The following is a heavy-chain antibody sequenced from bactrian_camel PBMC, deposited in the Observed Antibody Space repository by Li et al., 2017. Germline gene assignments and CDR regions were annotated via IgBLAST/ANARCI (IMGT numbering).Heavy chain of an antibody. J-gene: IGHJ4*01. V-gene: IGHV3S35*01. CDR1: GFTFSRYA. D-gene: IGHD1*01. CDR3: VRARELTALPGGFHY. Sequence: VQLVESGGGLVQPGGSLRLSCAASGFTFSRYAMYWVRQAPGKGLEWVSYISGVSTTYYADSVKGRFTISRDNAKNTVHLQMNSLKPEDTAVYYCVRARELTALPGGFHYWGQGTQVTVS. CDR2: ISGVSTT.